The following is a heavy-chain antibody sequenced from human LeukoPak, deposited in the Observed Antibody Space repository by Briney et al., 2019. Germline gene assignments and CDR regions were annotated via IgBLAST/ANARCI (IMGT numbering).Heavy chain of an antibody. CDR3: ANGLGSSGWNFDY. CDR1: GYTFTSYY. CDR2: ISPNTGDT. Sequence: GASVKVSCKASGYTFTSYYIYWVRQAPGQGLGWMGWISPNTGDTNSAQRFQGRVTMTRDTSISTAYMELSRLTSDDTAAYYCANGLGSSGWNFDYWGQGTLVTVSS. D-gene: IGHD6-19*01. J-gene: IGHJ4*02. V-gene: IGHV1-2*02.